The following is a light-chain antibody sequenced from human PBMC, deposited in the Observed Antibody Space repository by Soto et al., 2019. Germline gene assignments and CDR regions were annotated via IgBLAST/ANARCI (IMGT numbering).Light chain of an antibody. CDR3: ETWDSNTHKV. J-gene: IGLJ3*02. V-gene: IGLV4-60*02. CDR2: LEGSGSY. CDR1: SGHSSYI. Sequence: QSVLTQSSSASASLGSSVKLTCTLSSGHSSYIIAWHQQQPGKAPRYLMKLEGSGSYNKGSGVPDRFSGSSSGADRYLTISNLPFEDEADYYCETWDSNTHKVFGGGTKLTVL.